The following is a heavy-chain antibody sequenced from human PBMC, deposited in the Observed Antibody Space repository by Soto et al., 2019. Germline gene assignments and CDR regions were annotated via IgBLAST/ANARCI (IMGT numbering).Heavy chain of an antibody. V-gene: IGHV1-18*01. CDR2: ISAYNGNT. CDR1: GYSFGTSG. D-gene: IGHD3-22*01. J-gene: IGHJ4*02. Sequence: QVKLVQSGTEVKKPGASVKVSCKASGYSFGTSGISWVRQAPGQGLEWMGWISAYNGNTNYDQKLQDRAPMTTDTSTNTAYLELRSLRSDDTAVYYCARAGQYYDSSGYANWGQGTLVTVSS. CDR3: ARAGQYYDSSGYAN.